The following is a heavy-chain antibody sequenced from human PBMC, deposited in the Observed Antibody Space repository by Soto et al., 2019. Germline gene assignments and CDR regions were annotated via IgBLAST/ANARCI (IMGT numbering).Heavy chain of an antibody. V-gene: IGHV3-30-3*01. CDR3: TYTVTTNGMDV. D-gene: IGHD4-17*01. CDR1: GLAFSRYA. Sequence: QVQLVESGGGVVQPGRSLRLSCVVSGLAFSRYAMHWVRQAPGQGLDWVALISYDGSNIYYADSVKGRFTISRDNSKNTLYLEMNSLIAEDTAVYYCTYTVTTNGMDVWGQGTTVILSS. CDR2: ISYDGSNI. J-gene: IGHJ6*02.